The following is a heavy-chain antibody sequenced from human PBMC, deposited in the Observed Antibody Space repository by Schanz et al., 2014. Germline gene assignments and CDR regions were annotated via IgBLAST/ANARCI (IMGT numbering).Heavy chain of an antibody. D-gene: IGHD7-27*01. V-gene: IGHV3-11*01. J-gene: IGHJ3*02. CDR3: TRENLNWEAFDI. CDR1: GFTFSDYY. CDR2: ISRDGTTS. Sequence: QVQLVESGGGLVKPGGSLRLSCAASGFTFSDYYMTWMRQAPGKGLEWISYISRDGTTSYYADSVKGRFTISRDNAKNSLYLEMTSLRGEDTAVYYCTRENLNWEAFDIWGQGTVVTVSS.